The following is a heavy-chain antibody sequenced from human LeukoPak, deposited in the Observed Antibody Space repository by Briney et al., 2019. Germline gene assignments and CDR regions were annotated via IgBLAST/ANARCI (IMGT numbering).Heavy chain of an antibody. J-gene: IGHJ5*02. Sequence: ASVKASCKASGYTFTSYGISWVRQAPGQGLEWIGWISAYNGNTNYAQKLQGRVTMTTDTSTSTAYMELRSLRSDDTAVYYCARVKVDVVVPAAMPDDWFDPWGQGTLVTVSS. D-gene: IGHD2-2*01. CDR2: ISAYNGNT. CDR1: GYTFTSYG. CDR3: ARVKVDVVVPAAMPDDWFDP. V-gene: IGHV1-18*04.